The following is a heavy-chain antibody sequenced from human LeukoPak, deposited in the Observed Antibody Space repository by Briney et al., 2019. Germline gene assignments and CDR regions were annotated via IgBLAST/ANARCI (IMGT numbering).Heavy chain of an antibody. Sequence: GGSLRLSCAASGSTFSSYSMNWVRQAPGKGLEWVSYISSSSSTIYYADSVKGRFTISRDNAKNSLYLQMNSLRAEDTAVYYCARGYCSSTSCYTLSEDFDYWGQGTLVTVSS. CDR1: GSTFSSYS. CDR3: ARGYCSSTSCYTLSEDFDY. J-gene: IGHJ4*02. V-gene: IGHV3-48*04. CDR2: ISSSSSTI. D-gene: IGHD2-2*02.